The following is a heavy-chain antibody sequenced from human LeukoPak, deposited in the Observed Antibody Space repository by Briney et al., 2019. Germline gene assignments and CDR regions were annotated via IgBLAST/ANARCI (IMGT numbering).Heavy chain of an antibody. J-gene: IGHJ6*04. CDR1: GGTFSSYA. CDR3: ARKRPPGDGMDV. V-gene: IGHV1-69*06. Sequence: ASVKVSCKAPGGTFSSYAISWVRQAPGQGLEWMGGIIPIFGTANYAQKFQGRVTITADKSTSTAYMELSSLRSEDTAVYYCARKRPPGDGMDVWGKGTTVTVSS. CDR2: IIPIFGTA.